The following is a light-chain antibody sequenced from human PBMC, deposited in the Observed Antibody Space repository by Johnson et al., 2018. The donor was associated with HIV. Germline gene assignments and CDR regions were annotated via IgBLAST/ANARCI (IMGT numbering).Light chain of an antibody. CDR2: DNN. CDR3: GTWDSSLSDPYV. Sequence: QSVLTQPPSVSAAPGQKVTISCSGSSSNIGNNYVSWYQQLPGTAPKLLIYDNNKRPSGIPDRFSGSKSGTSATLGITGLQTGDEADYYCGTWDSSLSDPYVFGTGTKVTVI. CDR1: SSNIGNNY. V-gene: IGLV1-51*01. J-gene: IGLJ1*01.